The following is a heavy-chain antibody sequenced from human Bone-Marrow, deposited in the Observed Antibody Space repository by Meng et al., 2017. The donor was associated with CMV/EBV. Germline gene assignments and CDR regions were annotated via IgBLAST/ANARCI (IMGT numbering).Heavy chain of an antibody. CDR1: GYTFTSYG. Sequence: SVKVSCKASGYTFTSYGISWVRQAPGQGLEWMGGIIPIFGTANYAQKFQGRVTITTDESTSTAYMELSSLRSEDTPVYYCARVTVAGTFWPNYYGMDVWGQGTTVTVSS. J-gene: IGHJ6*02. V-gene: IGHV1-69*05. CDR2: IIPIFGTA. CDR3: ARVTVAGTFWPNYYGMDV. D-gene: IGHD6-19*01.